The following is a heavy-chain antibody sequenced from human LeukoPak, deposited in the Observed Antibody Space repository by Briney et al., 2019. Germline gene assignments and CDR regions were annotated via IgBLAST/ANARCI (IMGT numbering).Heavy chain of an antibody. CDR2: IYYGGST. V-gene: IGHV4-59*01. CDR1: GGSISSYY. Sequence: PSETLSLTCTVSGGSISSYYWSWIRQPPGKGLEWIGYIYYGGSTNYNPSLKSRVTISVDTSKNQFSLKLSSVTAADTAVYYCARAYCSGGSCFPVPHFDYWGQGTLVTVSS. J-gene: IGHJ4*02. CDR3: ARAYCSGGSCFPVPHFDY. D-gene: IGHD2-15*01.